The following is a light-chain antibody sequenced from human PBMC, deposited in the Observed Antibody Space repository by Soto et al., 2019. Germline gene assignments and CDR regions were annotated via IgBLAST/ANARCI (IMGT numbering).Light chain of an antibody. CDR3: CSYTDNATPV. J-gene: IGLJ2*01. CDR2: DVF. V-gene: IGLV2-14*01. Sequence: QSALTQPASVSGSLGQSVTISCTGSTSDVGGYDYVSWFQQHPGKAPQLIIFDVFNRPSGVSSRFSGSKSGYTASLTISVLQAEDEADYYCCSYTDNATPVFGGGTKLTVL. CDR1: TSDVGGYDY.